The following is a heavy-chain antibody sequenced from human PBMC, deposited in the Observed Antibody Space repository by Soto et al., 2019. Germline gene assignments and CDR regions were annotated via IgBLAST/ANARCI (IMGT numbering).Heavy chain of an antibody. D-gene: IGHD3-16*02. CDR1: GFTLSMSA. V-gene: IGHV3-23*01. CDR2: ISDSGDRT. J-gene: IGHJ3*01. Sequence: LRFSGASSGFTLSMSAVNWVRQAPWKGLEWVSYISDSGDRTYYADSVKGRFTISRDRSKNTVSLQMDSLRAEDTAVYYCAKDRGIIVKAGDAFDVWGQGTKVTVSS. CDR3: AKDRGIIVKAGDAFDV.